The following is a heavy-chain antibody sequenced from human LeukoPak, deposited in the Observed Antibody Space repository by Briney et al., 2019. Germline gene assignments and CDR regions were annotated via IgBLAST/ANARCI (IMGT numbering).Heavy chain of an antibody. J-gene: IGHJ4*02. CDR1: GGSISSGGYS. CDR3: ARWRGYSYGYGEDY. CDR2: IYYSCST. V-gene: IGHV4-30-4*07. D-gene: IGHD5-18*01. Sequence: PSQTLSLTCAVSGGSISSGGYSWSWIRQPPGKGLERLGYIYYSCSTYYNPSLKTRVTISVDTSKNQFSLKLSSVTAADAGVYYCARWRGYSYGYGEDYWGQGTLVTVSS.